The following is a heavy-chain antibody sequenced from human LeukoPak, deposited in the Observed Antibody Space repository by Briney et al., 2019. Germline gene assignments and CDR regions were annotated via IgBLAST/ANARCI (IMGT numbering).Heavy chain of an antibody. CDR3: ARGGGYSYGVYYYYYGMDV. V-gene: IGHV4-34*01. CDR2: INHSGST. D-gene: IGHD5-18*01. Sequence: GSLRLSCAASGFSFSRYWMSWIRQPPGKGLEWIGEINHSGSTNYNPSLKSRVTISVDTSKNQFSLKLSSVTAADTAVYYCARGGGYSYGVYYYYYGMDVWGQGTTVTVSS. CDR1: GFSFSRYW. J-gene: IGHJ6*02.